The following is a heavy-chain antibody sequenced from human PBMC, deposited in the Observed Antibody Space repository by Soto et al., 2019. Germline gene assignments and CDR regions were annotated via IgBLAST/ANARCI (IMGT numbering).Heavy chain of an antibody. D-gene: IGHD2-8*02. CDR3: AKGPGLVASSGSPDS. CDR2: ISWNSASI. Sequence: EVQLVESGGGLVQPGRSLRLSCAASGFTFDDFAMHWVRQPPGKGLEWVSGISWNSASIVYADSVKGRFTISRDNAKNSLCLQLDSLGVEDTAFYYCAKGPGLVASSGSPDSWGQGTLVSVSS. V-gene: IGHV3-9*01. CDR1: GFTFDDFA. J-gene: IGHJ4*02.